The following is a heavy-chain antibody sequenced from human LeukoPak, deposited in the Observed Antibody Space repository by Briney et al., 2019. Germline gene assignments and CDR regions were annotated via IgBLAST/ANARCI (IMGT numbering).Heavy chain of an antibody. V-gene: IGHV4-59*01. D-gene: IGHD3-22*01. CDR3: ARMSGDSSNNWFDP. Sequence: PSETLSLTCTVSGGSISSYYWSWIRQPPGKGLEWIGYIYYSGSTNYNPSLKSRVTISVDTSKNQFSLKLSSVTAADTAVYYCARMSGDSSNNWFDPWGQGTLVTVSS. CDR1: GGSISSYY. CDR2: IYYSGST. J-gene: IGHJ5*02.